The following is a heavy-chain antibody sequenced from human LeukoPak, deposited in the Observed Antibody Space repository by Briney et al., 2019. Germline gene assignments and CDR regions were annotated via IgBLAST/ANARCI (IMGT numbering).Heavy chain of an antibody. V-gene: IGHV1-18*01. CDR3: ARGIYDSSGYYPYYYYYYMDV. CDR2: ISTYNGKT. D-gene: IGHD3-22*01. Sequence: ASVKVSCKASGYSFTSYGITWVRQAPGQGLEWMGWISTYNGKTNFAQKLQGRVTMTTDTSTSTAYMELRSLRSDDTAVYYCARGIYDSSGYYPYYYYYYMDVWGKGTTVTVSS. CDR1: GYSFTSYG. J-gene: IGHJ6*03.